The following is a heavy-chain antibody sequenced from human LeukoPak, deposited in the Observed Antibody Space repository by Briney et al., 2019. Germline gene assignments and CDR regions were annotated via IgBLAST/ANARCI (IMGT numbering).Heavy chain of an antibody. Sequence: GGSLRLSCAASGFNVSTNYMRCVRQAPGGGLEWFSTLYTGGGAYYSAFVKGHFTISRDISKNTLYLQLSYLRAEDTAVYYCARSANYLTHYFDDWGQGTPVIVSS. V-gene: IGHV3-53*01. CDR3: ARSANYLTHYFDD. J-gene: IGHJ4*02. D-gene: IGHD2/OR15-2a*01. CDR2: LYTGGGA. CDR1: GFNVSTNY.